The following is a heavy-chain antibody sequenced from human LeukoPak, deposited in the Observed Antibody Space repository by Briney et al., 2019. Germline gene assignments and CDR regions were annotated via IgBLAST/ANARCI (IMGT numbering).Heavy chain of an antibody. CDR2: ISAYNGDT. CDR1: GYTFTSYG. V-gene: IGHV1-18*01. D-gene: IGHD6-19*01. J-gene: IGHJ4*02. Sequence: ASVKVSCKASGYTFTSYGISWVRQAPGQGLEWMGWISAYNGDTNYAQKLQGRVTMTTDTSTSTAYMELRSLRSDDTAVYYCARATPGIAVADYYFDYWGQGTLVTVSS. CDR3: ARATPGIAVADYYFDY.